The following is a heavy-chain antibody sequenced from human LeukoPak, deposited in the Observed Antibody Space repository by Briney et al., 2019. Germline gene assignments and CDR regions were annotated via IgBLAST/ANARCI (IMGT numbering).Heavy chain of an antibody. CDR3: ARIQVQQQLVHYYYYMDV. D-gene: IGHD6-13*01. V-gene: IGHV1-69*13. J-gene: IGHJ6*03. CDR2: IIPIFGTA. CDR1: GGTFSSYA. Sequence: EASVKVSCKASGGTFSSYAISWVRQAPGQGLEWMGGIIPIFGTANYAQKFQGRVTITADESTSTAYMELSSLRSEDTAVYYCARIQVQQQLVHYYYYMDVWGNGTTVTVSS.